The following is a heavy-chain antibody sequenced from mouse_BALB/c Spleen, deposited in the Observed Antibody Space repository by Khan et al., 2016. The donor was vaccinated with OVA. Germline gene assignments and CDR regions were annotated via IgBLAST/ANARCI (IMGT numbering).Heavy chain of an antibody. D-gene: IGHD1-1*01. CDR2: IHYSGTT. Sequence: EVQLQESGPDLVKPSQSLSLTCTVTGYSITSGYSWHWIWQFPGNKLEWMGYIHYSGTTNYNPSLKSRISITRDTSKNQFFLQLNSVTTEDTATYYCARSGTTVVPYWYFDVWGAGTTVTVSS. CDR3: ARSGTTVVPYWYFDV. V-gene: IGHV3-1*02. J-gene: IGHJ1*01. CDR1: GYSITSGYS.